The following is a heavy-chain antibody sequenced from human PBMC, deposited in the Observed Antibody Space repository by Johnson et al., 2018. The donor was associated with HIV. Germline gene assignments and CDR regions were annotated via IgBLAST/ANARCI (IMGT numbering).Heavy chain of an antibody. D-gene: IGHD3-16*01. J-gene: IGHJ3*02. CDR2: IRSKANSYAT. V-gene: IGHV3-73*02. CDR1: GFTFSGSA. Sequence: VQLVESGGGLVQPGGSLKLSCAASGFTFSGSAMHWVRQASGKGLEWVGRIRSKANSYATAYAASVKGRFTISRDDSKNTLYLQMNSLTTEDTAVYYCATYTSMITMYVEIKGGAFDIWGQGTMVTVSS. CDR3: ATYTSMITMYVEIKGGAFDI.